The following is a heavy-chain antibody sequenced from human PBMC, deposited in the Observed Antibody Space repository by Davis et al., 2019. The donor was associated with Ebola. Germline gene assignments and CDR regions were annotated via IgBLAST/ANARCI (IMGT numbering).Heavy chain of an antibody. D-gene: IGHD2-2*01. Sequence: MPSETLSLTCTVSGGSTSSYYWRWIRQPPGQGLVWIGYIYYSGSTNYNPSLKSRVTISVDTSKNQFSLKLSSVTAADTAVYYCARHFTSHWGYYYGMDVWGQGTTVTVSS. CDR1: GGSTSSYY. J-gene: IGHJ6*02. V-gene: IGHV4-59*08. CDR3: ARHFTSHWGYYYGMDV. CDR2: IYYSGST.